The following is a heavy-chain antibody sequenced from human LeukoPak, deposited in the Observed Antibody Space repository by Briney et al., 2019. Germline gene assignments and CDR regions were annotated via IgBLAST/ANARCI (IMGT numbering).Heavy chain of an antibody. CDR2: IRYDGSNK. D-gene: IGHD2-2*01. Sequence: GGSLRLSCAASGFTFSSYGMHWFRQAPGKGLEWVAFIRYDGSNKYYADSVMGRFTISRDNSKNTLYLQMNSLRTEDTAVFYCAKVRSTYNDYWGQGTLVTVPS. V-gene: IGHV3-30*02. CDR1: GFTFSSYG. CDR3: AKVRSTYNDY. J-gene: IGHJ4*02.